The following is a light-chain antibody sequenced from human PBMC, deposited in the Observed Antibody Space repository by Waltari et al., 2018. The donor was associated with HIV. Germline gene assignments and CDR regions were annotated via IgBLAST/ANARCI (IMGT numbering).Light chain of an antibody. V-gene: IGLV1-47*01. CDR3: STWDDKMSGVI. J-gene: IGLJ2*01. CDR2: NNN. CDR1: ISNTGNNY. Sequence: QSVLTQPPSTSGTPGQRVTISCSGSISNTGNNYVYWYQHLPGTAPKLRNVNNNRLPSGLPDRFSGSKSDTSASLAISGLRSEDEADDYCSTWDDKMSGVIFGGGTKLTVL.